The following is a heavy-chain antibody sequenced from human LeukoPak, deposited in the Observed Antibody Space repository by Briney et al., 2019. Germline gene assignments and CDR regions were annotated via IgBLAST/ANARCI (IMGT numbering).Heavy chain of an antibody. V-gene: IGHV4-34*01. D-gene: IGHD4-11*01. Sequence: PSETLSLTCAVYGGSFSGYYWSWIRQPPGKGLEWIGEINHSGSTNYNPSLKSRVTISVDTSKNQFSLKLSSVTAADTAVYYCARNNYRTPPYYWGQGTLVTVSS. J-gene: IGHJ4*02. CDR3: ARNNYRTPPYY. CDR2: INHSGST. CDR1: GGSFSGYY.